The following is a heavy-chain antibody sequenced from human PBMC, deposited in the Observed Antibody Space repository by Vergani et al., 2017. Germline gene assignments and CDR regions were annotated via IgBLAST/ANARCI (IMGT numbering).Heavy chain of an antibody. CDR3: ARWNYYGSGSYSDWDYYYGMDV. CDR2: IYYSGST. CDR1: GGSISSYY. V-gene: IGHV4-59*01. J-gene: IGHJ6*02. D-gene: IGHD3-10*01. Sequence: QVQLQESGPGLVKPSETLSLTCTVSGGSISSYYWSWIRQPPGKGLEWVGYIYYSGSTNYNPSLKSRVTISVDTSKNQFSLKLSSVTAADTAVYYCARWNYYGSGSYSDWDYYYGMDVWGQGTTVTVSS.